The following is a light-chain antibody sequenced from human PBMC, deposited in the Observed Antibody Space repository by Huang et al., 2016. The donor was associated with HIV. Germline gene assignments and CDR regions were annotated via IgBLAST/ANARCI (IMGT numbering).Light chain of an antibody. CDR2: DTS. V-gene: IGKV3-11*01. CDR1: QSVGSY. J-gene: IGKJ4*01. Sequence: EIVLTQSPATVSLSPGERATLSCRASQSVGSYSAWYQQRPGQAPRLLIYDTSNRATGIPARFSGSGSGTDFTLTISSLEPEDFAVYYCQQRTRWPLTFGGGTKVEI. CDR3: QQRTRWPLT.